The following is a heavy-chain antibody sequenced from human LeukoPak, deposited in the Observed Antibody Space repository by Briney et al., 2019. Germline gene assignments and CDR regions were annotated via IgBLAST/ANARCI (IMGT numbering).Heavy chain of an antibody. CDR3: AKEETAVAGTFPLDY. V-gene: IGHV3-30*18. J-gene: IGHJ4*02. CDR1: GFRFSSYG. D-gene: IGHD6-19*01. CDR2: IAYDGSNK. Sequence: PGGSLRLSCAASGFRFSSYGMHWVRQAPGKGSDWVAPIAYDGSNKDYGDAVKGRFTISRDNSKNTLYLQMSSLRVDDTAVYHCAKEETAVAGTFPLDYWGQGTLVTVSS.